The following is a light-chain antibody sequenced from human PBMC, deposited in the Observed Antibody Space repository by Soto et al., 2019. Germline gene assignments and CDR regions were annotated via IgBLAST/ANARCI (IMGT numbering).Light chain of an antibody. J-gene: IGLJ1*01. CDR3: AAWDDRLNGYV. CDR2: TNN. V-gene: IGLV1-44*01. CDR1: GSAIGSHA. Sequence: QSVLTQPPSASGTPGQRVTISCSGSGSAIGSHAVNWYQHLPGTAPKLLIYTNNQRPSGVPDRFSGSKSGTSASLAISGLQSEDEADYYCAAWDDRLNGYVFGTGTKVTVL.